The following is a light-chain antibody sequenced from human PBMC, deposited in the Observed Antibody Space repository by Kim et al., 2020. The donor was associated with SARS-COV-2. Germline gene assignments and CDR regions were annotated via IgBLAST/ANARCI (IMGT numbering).Light chain of an antibody. J-gene: IGKJ1*01. CDR3: QYYNKSSPRT. Sequence: DIVMTQSPATLSVSPGERATLSCRASQSSSNNLAWYQQKPGQAPRLLVYGASTRATGIPTRFSGSGSGTEFTLTISSLQSEDFAVYYCQYYNKSSPRTFGEGTKVDIK. CDR1: QSSSNN. V-gene: IGKV3-15*01. CDR2: GAS.